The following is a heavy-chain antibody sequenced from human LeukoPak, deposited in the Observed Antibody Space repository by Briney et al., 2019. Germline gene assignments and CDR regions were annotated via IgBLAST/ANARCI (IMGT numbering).Heavy chain of an antibody. CDR2: ISSSSNTI. V-gene: IGHV3-48*04. J-gene: IGHJ6*02. CDR1: GFTFSTYS. Sequence: GGSLRLSCAASGFTFSTYSMNWVRQAPGKGLEWVSYISSSSNTIYYADSVKGRFTISRDNAKNSLYLQMNSLRAEDTAVYYCARSSSKLYYDYGTDVWGQGTTVTVSS. CDR3: ARSSSKLYYDYGTDV.